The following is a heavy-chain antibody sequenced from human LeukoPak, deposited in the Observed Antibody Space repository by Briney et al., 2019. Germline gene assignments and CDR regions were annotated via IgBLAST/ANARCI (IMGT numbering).Heavy chain of an antibody. V-gene: IGHV4-4*07. Sequence: SETLSLTCTVSAGSINTYFWTWVRQPAGKGLEWIGRISGSGTAFYNPSPESRVTISLDTANYQLFLRMTSVSAADTAVYYCARGTELTRTSGHYSFDYWGQGTLVSVSS. CDR2: ISGSGTA. J-gene: IGHJ4*02. D-gene: IGHD1-7*01. CDR3: ARGTELTRTSGHYSFDY. CDR1: AGSINTYF.